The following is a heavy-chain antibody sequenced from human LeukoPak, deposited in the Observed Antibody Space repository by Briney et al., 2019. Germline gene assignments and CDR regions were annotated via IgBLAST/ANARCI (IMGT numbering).Heavy chain of an antibody. J-gene: IGHJ6*02. CDR2: IYYSGST. Sequence: SETLSLTCTVSGGSISSYYWSWIRQPPGKGLEWIGHIYYSGSTNYNPSLKSRVTISVDTSKNQFSLKLSSVTAADTAVYYCARMYYDDVWGSYRTPYGMDVWGQGTTVTVSS. CDR3: ARMYYDDVWGSYRTPYGMDV. V-gene: IGHV4-59*01. CDR1: GGSISSYY. D-gene: IGHD3-16*02.